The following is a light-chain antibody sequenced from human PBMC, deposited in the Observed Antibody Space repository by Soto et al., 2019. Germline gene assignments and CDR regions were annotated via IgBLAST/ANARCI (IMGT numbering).Light chain of an antibody. J-gene: IGKJ3*01. Sequence: DIQMTQSPSTLSASVGDRVTLTCRANQSISNWLAWYQLKPGKAPRLLIYQASSLQSGVPSRFSGDGSGTEFTLTISSLQPGDFVIYYCHQYDDYPLTFGPGT. CDR1: QSISNW. CDR3: HQYDDYPLT. V-gene: IGKV1-5*03. CDR2: QAS.